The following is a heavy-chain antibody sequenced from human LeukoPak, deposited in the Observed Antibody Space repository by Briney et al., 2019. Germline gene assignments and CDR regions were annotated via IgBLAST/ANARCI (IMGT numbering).Heavy chain of an antibody. Sequence: PGGSLRLSCVASGFSFSNCEMNWVRQAPGKGLEWVSSISSSSSYIYYADSVKGRFTTSRDNAKNSLYLQMNSLRAEDTAVYYCATFLDYGDPDRYFDYWGQGTLVTVSS. CDR3: ATFLDYGDPDRYFDY. CDR2: ISSSSSYI. D-gene: IGHD4-17*01. V-gene: IGHV3-21*01. J-gene: IGHJ4*02. CDR1: GFSFSNCE.